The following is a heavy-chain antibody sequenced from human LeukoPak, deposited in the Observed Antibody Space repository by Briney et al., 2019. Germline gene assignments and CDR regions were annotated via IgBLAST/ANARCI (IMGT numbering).Heavy chain of an antibody. CDR1: GGSISSYY. CDR3: ARNLTPDYGGNVGY. V-gene: IGHV4-59*08. D-gene: IGHD4-23*01. CDR2: IYHSGST. Sequence: SETLSLTCTVSGGSISSYYWSWIRQPPGKGLEWIGSIYHSGSTYYNPSLKSRVTISVDTSKNQFSLKLSSVTAADTAVYYCARNLTPDYGGNVGYWGQGTLVTVSS. J-gene: IGHJ4*02.